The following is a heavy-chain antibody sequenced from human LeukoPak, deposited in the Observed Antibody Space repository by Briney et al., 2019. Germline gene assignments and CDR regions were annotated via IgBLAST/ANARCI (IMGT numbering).Heavy chain of an antibody. Sequence: PGGSLSLSCAASGFTFSSNYMSWVRQAPGKGLEWVSVIYSGGSTYYADSVKGRFTISRDNSKNTLYLQMSSLRAEDTAVYYCARNNWNYAFDYWGQGTLVTVSS. CDR2: IYSGGST. CDR1: GFTFSSNY. D-gene: IGHD1-7*01. CDR3: ARNNWNYAFDY. V-gene: IGHV3-53*01. J-gene: IGHJ4*02.